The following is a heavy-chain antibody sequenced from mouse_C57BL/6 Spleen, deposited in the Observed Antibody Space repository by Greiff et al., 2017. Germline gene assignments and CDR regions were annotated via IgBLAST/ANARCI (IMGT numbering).Heavy chain of an antibody. CDR3: ARSRDYYGSRAWFAY. J-gene: IGHJ3*01. V-gene: IGHV1-61*01. Sequence: VQLQQPGAELVRPGSSVKLSCKASGYTFTSYWMDWVKQRPGQGLEWIGNIYPSDSETHYNQKFKDKATLTVDKSSSTAYMQLSSLTSEDSAVYYCARSRDYYGSRAWFAYWGQGTLVTVSA. CDR2: IYPSDSET. D-gene: IGHD1-1*01. CDR1: GYTFTSYW.